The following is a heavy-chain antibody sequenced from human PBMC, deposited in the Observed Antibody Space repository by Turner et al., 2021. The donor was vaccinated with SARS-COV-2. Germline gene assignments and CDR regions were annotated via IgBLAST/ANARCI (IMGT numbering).Heavy chain of an antibody. D-gene: IGHD3-22*01. CDR1: GYTAASYG. CDR2: ISAYNGNT. Sequence: QVQLVQSGAEVKKPVATAKVSCEASGYTAASYGISCVRQAPGQGLEWMGWISAYNGNTNYAQKLQGRVTMTTDTATSTAYMELRSLKSDDTAVYSCAREPFSYYYDSSGNWFDPWGQGTLVTVSS. CDR3: AREPFSYYYDSSGNWFDP. J-gene: IGHJ5*02. V-gene: IGHV1-18*01.